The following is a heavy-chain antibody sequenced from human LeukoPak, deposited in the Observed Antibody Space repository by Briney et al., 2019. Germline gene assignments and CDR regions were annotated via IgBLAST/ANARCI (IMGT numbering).Heavy chain of an antibody. CDR1: GFTFSNYG. CDR2: IWYDGSNK. J-gene: IGHJ4*02. V-gene: IGHV3-33*01. Sequence: GGSLRLSCAASGFTFSNYGMHWVRQAPGKGLEWVAVIWYDGSNKYYADSVKGRFTISRDNSKNTLYLQMNSLRGEDTAVYYCARDLSSWSPGYWGQGTLVTVSS. D-gene: IGHD6-13*01. CDR3: ARDLSSWSPGY.